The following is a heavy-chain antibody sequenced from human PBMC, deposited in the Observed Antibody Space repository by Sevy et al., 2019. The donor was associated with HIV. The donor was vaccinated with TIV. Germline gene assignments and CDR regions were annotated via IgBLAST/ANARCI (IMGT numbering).Heavy chain of an antibody. J-gene: IGHJ4*02. D-gene: IGHD3-16*01. Sequence: GSLRLSCAASGFTFSDYYMSWIRQAPGKGLEWISYISGSSSAIVYADSVKGRFAISRNNAKNSLYLHMDNLRAEDTAVYLCVGRPYSSAYSWSYHLDYWGQGTLVTVSS. V-gene: IGHV3-11*01. CDR3: VGRPYSSAYSWSYHLDY. CDR2: ISGSSSAI. CDR1: GFTFSDYY.